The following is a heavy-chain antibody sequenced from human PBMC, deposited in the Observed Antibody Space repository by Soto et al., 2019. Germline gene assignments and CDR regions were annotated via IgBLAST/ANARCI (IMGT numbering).Heavy chain of an antibody. CDR2: INHSGST. Sequence: ENLSLTCAVYGGSFSGYYWSWIRQPPGKGLEWIGEINHSGSTNYNPSLKSRVTISVDTSKNQFSLKLSSVTAADTAVYYCARGLRYYDILTGYNYYYYGMDVWGQGTTVTV. CDR1: GGSFSGYY. J-gene: IGHJ6*02. V-gene: IGHV4-34*01. D-gene: IGHD3-9*01. CDR3: ARGLRYYDILTGYNYYYYGMDV.